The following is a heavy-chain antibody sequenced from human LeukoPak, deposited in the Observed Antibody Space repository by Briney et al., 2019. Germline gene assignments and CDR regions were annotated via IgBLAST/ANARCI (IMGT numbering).Heavy chain of an antibody. J-gene: IGHJ4*02. CDR2: ITSDGSST. CDR3: ARDFGMEFLRCDY. Sequence: PGGSLRLSCAASGFTFSSYWMHWVRQAPGKGLVWVSRITSDGSSTRYADSVRVRFTISRDNAKNTLYLQMNSLRAEDTAVYYCARDFGMEFLRCDYWGQGTLVTVSS. CDR1: GFTFSSYW. D-gene: IGHD3-10*01. V-gene: IGHV3-74*01.